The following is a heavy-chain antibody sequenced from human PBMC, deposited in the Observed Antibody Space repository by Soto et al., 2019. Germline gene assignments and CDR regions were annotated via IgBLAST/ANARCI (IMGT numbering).Heavy chain of an antibody. CDR3: ARRCYYDSSGYYYVIDY. Sequence: SETLSLTCTVSGGSISSSSYYWGWIRQPPGKGLEWIGSIYYSGSTYYNPSLKSRVTISVDTSKNQFSLKLSSVTAADTAVYYCARRCYYDSSGYYYVIDYWGQGTLVTVS. CDR2: IYYSGST. CDR1: GGSISSSSYY. J-gene: IGHJ4*02. D-gene: IGHD3-22*01. V-gene: IGHV4-39*01.